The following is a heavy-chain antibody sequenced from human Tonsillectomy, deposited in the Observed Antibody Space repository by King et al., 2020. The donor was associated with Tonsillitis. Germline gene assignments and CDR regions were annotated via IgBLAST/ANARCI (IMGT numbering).Heavy chain of an antibody. CDR2: IYWNDDK. CDR3: XXSXXXXXXSQNWFDP. D-gene: IGHD3-22*01. CDR1: GFSLSTSGVG. J-gene: IGHJ5*02. V-gene: IGHV2-5*01. Sequence: TLKESGPTLVKPTQTLTLTCTFSGFSLSTSGVGVGWIRQPPGKALEWLALIYWNDDKRYSPSLKSXLTXTKDTSKNXVVLTMTNMDPXDTATYYCXXSXXXXXXSQNWFDPWGQXTXVTVSX.